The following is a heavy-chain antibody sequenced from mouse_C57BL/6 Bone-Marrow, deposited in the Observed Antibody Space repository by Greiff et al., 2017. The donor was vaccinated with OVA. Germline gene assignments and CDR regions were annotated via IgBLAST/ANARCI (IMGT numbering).Heavy chain of an antibody. J-gene: IGHJ1*03. CDR1: GYTFTNYW. D-gene: IGHD1-1*01. CDR3: ARDYGWYFDV. V-gene: IGHV1-63*01. Sequence: QVQLQQSGAELVRPGTSVKMSCKASGYTFTNYWIGWAKQRPGHGLEWIGDIYPGGGYTNYNEKFKGKATLTADKSSSTAYMQLSSLTSEDSAIYCCARDYGWYFDVWGTGTTVTVSS. CDR2: IYPGGGYT.